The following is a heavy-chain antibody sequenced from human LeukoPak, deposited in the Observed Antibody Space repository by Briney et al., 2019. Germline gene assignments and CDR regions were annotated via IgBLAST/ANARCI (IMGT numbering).Heavy chain of an antibody. Sequence: PSETLSLTCAVYGGSFSGYYWSWIRQPPGKGLEWIGEINHSGSTNYNPSLKSRVTISVDTSKNQFSLKLSSVTAADTAVYYCAEVYSSSWYGGAFDIWGQGTMVTVSS. J-gene: IGHJ3*02. CDR1: GGSFSGYY. CDR3: AEVYSSSWYGGAFDI. D-gene: IGHD6-13*01. CDR2: INHSGST. V-gene: IGHV4-34*01.